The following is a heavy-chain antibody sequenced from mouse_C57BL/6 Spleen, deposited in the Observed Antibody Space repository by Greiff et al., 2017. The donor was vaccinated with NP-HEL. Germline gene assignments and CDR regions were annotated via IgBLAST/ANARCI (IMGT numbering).Heavy chain of an antibody. Sequence: EVKLMESGGGLVKPGGSLKLSCAASGFTFSDYGMHWVRQAPEKGLEWVAYISSGSSTIYYADTVKGRFTISRDNAKNTLFLQMTSLRSEDTAMYYCARPGIYYDPFAYWGQGTLVTVSA. CDR3: ARPGIYYDPFAY. J-gene: IGHJ3*01. D-gene: IGHD2-4*01. V-gene: IGHV5-17*01. CDR1: GFTFSDYG. CDR2: ISSGSSTI.